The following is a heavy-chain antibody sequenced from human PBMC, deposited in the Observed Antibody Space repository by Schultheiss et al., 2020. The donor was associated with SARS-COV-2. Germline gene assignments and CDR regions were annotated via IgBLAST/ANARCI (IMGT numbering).Heavy chain of an antibody. D-gene: IGHD3-3*01. CDR2: TYYRSKWYN. V-gene: IGHV6-1*01. CDR1: GDSVSSNSAA. Sequence: SQTLSLTCAISGDSVSSNSAAWNWIRQSPSRGLEWLGRTYYRSKWYNDYAVSVKSRITINPDTSKNQFSLKLSSVTAADTAVYYCSREYSNDFWSGTSMDVWGQGTTVTVSS. J-gene: IGHJ6*02. CDR3: SREYSNDFWSGTSMDV.